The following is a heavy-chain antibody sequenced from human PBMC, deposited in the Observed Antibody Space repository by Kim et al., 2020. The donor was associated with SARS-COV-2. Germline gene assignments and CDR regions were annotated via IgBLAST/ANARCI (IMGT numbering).Heavy chain of an antibody. CDR3: TREGDYSSGWYFA. J-gene: IGHJ6*02. CDR1: GFTFGDYA. V-gene: IGHV3-49*04. Sequence: GGSLRLSCTASGFTFGDYAMSWVRQAPGKGLEWVGFIRSKAYGGTTEYAASVKGRFTISRDDSKSIAYLQMNSLKTEDTAVYYCTREGDYSSGWYFAWGQGTTVTVSS. D-gene: IGHD6-19*01. CDR2: IRSKAYGGTT.